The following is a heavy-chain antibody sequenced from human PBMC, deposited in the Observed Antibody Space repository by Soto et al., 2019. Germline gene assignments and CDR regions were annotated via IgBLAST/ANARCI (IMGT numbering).Heavy chain of an antibody. J-gene: IGHJ4*01. CDR2: IKWDAGER. CDR3: ARDSGYGSGTSVNHYLDV. CDR1: GFTFGIYW. V-gene: IGHV3-7*01. D-gene: IGHD3-10*01. Sequence: GGTLRLSCAAPGFTFGIYWMSWVRQAPGKGMEWLAPIKWDAGERKYVECVRRRITMSKDTAKNSLYLHLASVRAHATAVYYFARDSGYGSGTSVNHYLDVWGHGNLVTVSS.